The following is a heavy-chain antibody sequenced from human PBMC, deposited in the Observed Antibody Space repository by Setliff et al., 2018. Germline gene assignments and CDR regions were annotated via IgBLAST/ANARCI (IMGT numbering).Heavy chain of an antibody. J-gene: IGHJ5*01. V-gene: IGHV3-48*03. CDR3: ARDSRKGIAVAGWFDS. Sequence: GGSLRLSCTASGFTFSNYDMNWVRQAPGKGLEWVSYIKSSGSSIYYADSVKGRFTISRDNAKNSLYLQMDSLRAEDTALYYCARDSRKGIAVAGWFDSWGQGTLVTVSS. D-gene: IGHD6-19*01. CDR1: GFTFSNYD. CDR2: IKSSGSSI.